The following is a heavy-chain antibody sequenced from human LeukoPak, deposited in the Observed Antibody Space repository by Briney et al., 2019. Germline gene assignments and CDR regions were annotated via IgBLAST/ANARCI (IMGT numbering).Heavy chain of an antibody. CDR3: AKDASPYY. Sequence: PGGSLRLSCAASGFTFSSFAMTWVRQALGKGLEWVSGISGSGGNTYYADSVKGRCTISRDNSKNTLYLQMNSLRAEDTAVYYCAKDASPYYWGQGTLVTVSS. V-gene: IGHV3-23*01. CDR2: ISGSGGNT. CDR1: GFTFSSFA. J-gene: IGHJ4*02.